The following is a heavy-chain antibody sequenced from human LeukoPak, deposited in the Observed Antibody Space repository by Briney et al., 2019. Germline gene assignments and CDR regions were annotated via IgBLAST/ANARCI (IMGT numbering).Heavy chain of an antibody. D-gene: IGHD3-10*01. V-gene: IGHV3-43*02. Sequence: GGSLRLSCAASGFTFDDYAMSWVRQAPGKGLEWLSFINGDGITTYYADSVRGRFTISRDNSENSLYLRMSSLRTEDTALYYCAKDRINYYGFDAFDLWGQGTMVTVSS. CDR1: GFTFDDYA. J-gene: IGHJ3*01. CDR3: AKDRINYYGFDAFDL. CDR2: INGDGITT.